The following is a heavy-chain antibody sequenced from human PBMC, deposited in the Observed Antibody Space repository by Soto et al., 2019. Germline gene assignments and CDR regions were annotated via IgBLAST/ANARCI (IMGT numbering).Heavy chain of an antibody. Sequence: QVHLVQSGAEVKKPGSSVRVSCKTSGGTFSDLAFSWVRQAPRQGLEWVGGIIPLFGAPNYALEFQGRVTISADESSSTVYMELRTLISEDTAGYYCASERVAEMATGGYFDKWGQGTLVTVSS. CDR2: IIPLFGAP. D-gene: IGHD5-12*01. V-gene: IGHV1-69*01. CDR1: GGTFSDLA. CDR3: ASERVAEMATGGYFDK. J-gene: IGHJ4*02.